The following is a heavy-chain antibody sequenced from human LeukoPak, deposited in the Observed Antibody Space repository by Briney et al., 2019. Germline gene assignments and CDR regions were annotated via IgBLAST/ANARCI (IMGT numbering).Heavy chain of an antibody. V-gene: IGHV3-48*04. CDR1: GFNFSTYS. CDR2: ISSSGSTI. CDR3: ARLASGYSYAGLRYYFDY. D-gene: IGHD5-18*01. J-gene: IGHJ4*02. Sequence: PGGSLRLSCAASGFNFSTYSMNWVRQAPGKGLEWVSYISSSGSTIYYADSVKGRFTISRDNAKNSLYLQMNSLRAEDTAVYYCARLASGYSYAGLRYYFDYWGQGTLVTVSS.